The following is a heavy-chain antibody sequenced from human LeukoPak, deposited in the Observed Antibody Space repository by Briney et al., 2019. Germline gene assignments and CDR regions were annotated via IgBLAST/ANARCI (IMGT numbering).Heavy chain of an antibody. V-gene: IGHV3-30*02. CDR3: AKTSITFGGLLYDFDI. J-gene: IGHJ3*02. CDR2: IRYDGSNK. D-gene: IGHD3-16*01. Sequence: GGSLRLSCAASGFTFSSYGMHWVRQAPGKGLEWAAFIRYDGSNKYYADSVRGRFTISRDNSKNTLYLQMNSLRAEDTAVYYCAKTSITFGGLLYDFDIWGQGTAVTVSS. CDR1: GFTFSSYG.